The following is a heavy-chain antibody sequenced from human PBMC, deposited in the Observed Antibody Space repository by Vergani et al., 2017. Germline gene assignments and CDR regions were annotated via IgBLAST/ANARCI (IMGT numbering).Heavy chain of an antibody. V-gene: IGHV4-61*02. CDR3: ARDTAVTDDVFDL. CDR1: GTSVSGGTHY. CDR2: IYTSGST. D-gene: IGHD2-21*02. J-gene: IGHJ3*01. Sequence: QVQLQESGPGLVRPSETLSLTCPVSGTSVSGGTHYWNWIRQPADKTLEWIWRIYTSGSTDYNPTLSSRITLSLVRSTNQVSLKVSSVTAADTAVDFCARDTAVTDDVFDLWGQGTLVSVSA.